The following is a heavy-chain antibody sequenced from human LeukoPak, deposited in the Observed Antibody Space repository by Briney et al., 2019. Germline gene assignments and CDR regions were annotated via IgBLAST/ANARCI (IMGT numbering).Heavy chain of an antibody. Sequence: GGSLRLSCAASGFTFSSYSMNWVRQAPGKGLEWVSYISSSSSTIYYADSVKGRFTISRDNAKNSLYLQMNSLRAEDTAVYYCARTAGYDFWSGYSGPHMDVWGKGTTVTVSS. CDR1: GFTFSSYS. CDR3: ARTAGYDFWSGYSGPHMDV. V-gene: IGHV3-48*04. CDR2: ISSSSSTI. J-gene: IGHJ6*03. D-gene: IGHD3-3*01.